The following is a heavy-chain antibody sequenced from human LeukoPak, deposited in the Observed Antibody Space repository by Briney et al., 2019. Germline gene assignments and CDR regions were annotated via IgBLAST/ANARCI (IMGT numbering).Heavy chain of an antibody. V-gene: IGHV3-23*01. Sequence: GGSLRLSYAASGFTFSSYVMSWVRQAPGKGLEWVSLISGNDGSTYYADSVKGRFTISRDNSKNTLYLQMNSLRAEDTAVYYCARDKSSGGASAFDIWGQGTMVTVSS. D-gene: IGHD6-19*01. CDR2: ISGNDGST. CDR3: ARDKSSGGASAFDI. CDR1: GFTFSSYV. J-gene: IGHJ3*02.